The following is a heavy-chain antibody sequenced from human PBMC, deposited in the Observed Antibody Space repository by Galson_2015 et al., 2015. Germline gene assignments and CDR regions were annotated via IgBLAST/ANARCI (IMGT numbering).Heavy chain of an antibody. CDR1: GFIFSSYA. D-gene: IGHD3-10*01. CDR3: ARGGRHADY. Sequence: SLRLSCAASGFIFSSYAMSWVRQAPGKGLEWVSSITNSGVNTNYADSVKGRFTISRDNSESTLYLQMNSLRGDDTALYYCARGGRHADYWGQGTLVTVSS. V-gene: IGHV3-23*01. CDR2: ITNSGVNT. J-gene: IGHJ4*02.